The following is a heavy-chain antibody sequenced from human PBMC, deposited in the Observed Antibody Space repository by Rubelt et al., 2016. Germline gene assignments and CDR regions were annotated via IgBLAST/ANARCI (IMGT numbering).Heavy chain of an antibody. CDR3: ARAADQGCDY. CDR2: IKASDGTT. J-gene: IGHJ4*02. CDR1: GYTVTSYG. D-gene: IGHD6-19*01. Sequence: QIQLVQSGTEVKNPGASVKISCRASGYTVTSYGVSWVRQVPGQGLEWMGMIKASDGTTRHAQKCQDRVTVTRDTSTSTLYMERSGLRSEDTEVYYCARAADQGCDYWGQGTLVTVSS. V-gene: IGHV1-46*01.